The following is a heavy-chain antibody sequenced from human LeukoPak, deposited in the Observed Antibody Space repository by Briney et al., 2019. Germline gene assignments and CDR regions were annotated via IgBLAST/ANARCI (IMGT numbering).Heavy chain of an antibody. J-gene: IGHJ4*02. CDR2: IYYSGST. Sequence: SETLSLTCTVSGGSISTYFWSWIRQPPGKGLEWIGHIYYSGSTTYNPSLQSRVTISLDASKNQFSLRLSSVTAAATAVYYCARHKTGGTYPLDYWGQGTLVTVSS. CDR3: ARHKTGGTYPLDY. D-gene: IGHD1-26*01. V-gene: IGHV4-59*08. CDR1: GGSISTYF.